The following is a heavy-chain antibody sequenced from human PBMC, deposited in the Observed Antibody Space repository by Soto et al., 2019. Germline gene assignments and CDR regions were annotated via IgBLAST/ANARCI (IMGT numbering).Heavy chain of an antibody. J-gene: IGHJ4*02. D-gene: IGHD2-21*02. V-gene: IGHV1-2*04. CDR3: ARAHCGGDCYSGVDY. Sequence: QVQLVQSGAEVKKPGASVKVSCKASGYTFTGYYMHWVRQAPGQGLEWMGWINPNSGGTNYAQKFQGWVTRXXDXSXXTAYMELSRLRSDDTAVYYCARAHCGGDCYSGVDYWGQGTLVTVSS. CDR2: INPNSGGT. CDR1: GYTFTGYY.